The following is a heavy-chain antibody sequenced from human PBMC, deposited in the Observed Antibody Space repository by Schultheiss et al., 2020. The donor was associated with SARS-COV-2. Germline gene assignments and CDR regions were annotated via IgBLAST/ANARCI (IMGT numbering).Heavy chain of an antibody. Sequence: ASVKVSCKASGYTFTSYGISWVRQAPGQGLEWMGWINPNSGGTNYAQKFQGRVTITADESTSTAYMELSSLRSEDTAVYYCARGFSYDSSGYYYNYWGQGTLVTVSS. D-gene: IGHD3-22*01. CDR2: INPNSGGT. V-gene: IGHV1-18*01. CDR1: GYTFTSYG. J-gene: IGHJ4*02. CDR3: ARGFSYDSSGYYYNY.